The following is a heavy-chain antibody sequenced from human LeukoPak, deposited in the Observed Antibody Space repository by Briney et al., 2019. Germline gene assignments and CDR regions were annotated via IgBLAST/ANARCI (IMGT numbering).Heavy chain of an antibody. CDR2: INPKSGGT. Sequence: ASVKVSCKASGYTFTGYSMHWVRQAPGQGLEWLGWINPKSGGTNYAQKFQGRVTMTRDTSTSTAYMELSRLRSDDTALYYCARVEDCSSTSCQYYYYMDVWGKGTTVTVSS. CDR3: ARVEDCSSTSCQYYYYMDV. CDR1: GYTFTGYS. V-gene: IGHV1-2*02. J-gene: IGHJ6*03. D-gene: IGHD2-2*01.